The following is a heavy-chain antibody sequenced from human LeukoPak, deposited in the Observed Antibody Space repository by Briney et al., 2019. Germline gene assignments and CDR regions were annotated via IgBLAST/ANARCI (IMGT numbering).Heavy chain of an antibody. Sequence: GASVRVSCKASGYIFTDHFFHWVRQAPGQGLEWMGWIRPTDGATKVAQKFQGRVTLTRDTSISTVYMEMSGLRFDDTAMYYCARGRYRYSYDYWGQGTLATVSS. J-gene: IGHJ4*02. V-gene: IGHV1-2*02. CDR2: IRPTDGAT. D-gene: IGHD1-26*01. CDR1: GYIFTDHF. CDR3: ARGRYRYSYDY.